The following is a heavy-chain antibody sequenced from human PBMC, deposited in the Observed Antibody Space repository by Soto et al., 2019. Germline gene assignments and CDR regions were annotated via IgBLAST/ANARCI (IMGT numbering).Heavy chain of an antibody. J-gene: IGHJ4*02. CDR1: GFTFSSFA. D-gene: IGHD3-22*01. CDR2: IVVGSGNT. V-gene: IGHV1-58*01. Sequence: QMQLVQSGPEVKKPGTSVKVSCKASGFTFSSFAVQWVRQARGQRLEWMGWIVVGSGNTIYAQNFQERVTITRDLYTGTAYMELSSLRSEDTAVYYCAAGHYYDSSGYSVDYWGLGILVTVSS. CDR3: AAGHYYDSSGYSVDY.